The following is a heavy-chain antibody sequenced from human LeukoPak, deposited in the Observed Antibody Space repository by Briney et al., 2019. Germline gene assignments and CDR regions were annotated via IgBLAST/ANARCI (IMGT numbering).Heavy chain of an antibody. Sequence: GGPLRLSCAASGFTFSSYAMHWVRQAPGKGLEWVAVISYDGSNKYYADSVKGRFTISRDNSKNTLYLQMNSLRAEDTAVYYCARPDDYGGNPFDYWGQGTLVTVSS. V-gene: IGHV3-30-3*01. CDR2: ISYDGSNK. J-gene: IGHJ4*02. CDR3: ARPDDYGGNPFDY. CDR1: GFTFSSYA. D-gene: IGHD4-23*01.